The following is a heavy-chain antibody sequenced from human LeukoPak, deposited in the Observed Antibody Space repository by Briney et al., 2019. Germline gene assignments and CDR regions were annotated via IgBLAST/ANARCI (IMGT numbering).Heavy chain of an antibody. J-gene: IGHJ4*02. Sequence: GGSLRLSCAASGFTFSSYGMHWVRQAPGKGLEWVAVISYDGRNKHYPDSVKGRFTISRDISTDTLWLQMDSLRTEDTAVYYCAKGPLRGTAAAIDYWGQGALVTVSS. D-gene: IGHD2-2*01. CDR2: ISYDGRNK. V-gene: IGHV3-30*18. CDR1: GFTFSSYG. CDR3: AKGPLRGTAAAIDY.